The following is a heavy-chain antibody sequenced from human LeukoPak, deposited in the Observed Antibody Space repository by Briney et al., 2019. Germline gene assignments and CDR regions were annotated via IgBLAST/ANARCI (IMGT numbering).Heavy chain of an antibody. D-gene: IGHD4-23*01. Sequence: ASMKVSYKASGYTFTNFDINWVRQATGQGLEWMGRMSPNSGNTVYAQKFQGRVTLTRNTSIGTAYMELSSLTSEDTAVYYCAKSPHPTVVTATLPVNFFDSWGQGTLVTVSS. CDR2: MSPNSGNT. CDR3: AKSPHPTVVTATLPVNFFDS. CDR1: GYTFTNFD. V-gene: IGHV1-8*02. J-gene: IGHJ5*01.